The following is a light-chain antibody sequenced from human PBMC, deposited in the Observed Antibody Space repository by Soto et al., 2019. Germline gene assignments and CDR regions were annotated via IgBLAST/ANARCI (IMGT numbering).Light chain of an antibody. Sequence: QFALTQPASVSGSPGQSITISCTGTSSDVGGYNYVSWYQQHPGKAPKLMIYDVSNRPSGVSNRFSGSKSGNTASLIISGLQAEDEADYYCSSYTSSSLVVFGGGTKLTVL. CDR1: SSDVGGYNY. CDR3: SSYTSSSLVV. V-gene: IGLV2-14*01. J-gene: IGLJ2*01. CDR2: DVS.